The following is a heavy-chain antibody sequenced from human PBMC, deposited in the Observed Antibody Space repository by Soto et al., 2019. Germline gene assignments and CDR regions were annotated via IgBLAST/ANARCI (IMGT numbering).Heavy chain of an antibody. CDR2: ISTSKGNT. CDR1: GYTFNSHA. Sequence: GASVKVSCKASGYTFNSHAIHWVRQAPGQRPEWMGWISTSKGNTNYAQKFQGRVTMTTDTSTSTAYMELRSLRSDDTAVYYCATRSPAFDFWGQGTLVTVSS. CDR3: ATRSPAFDF. V-gene: IGHV1-18*01. J-gene: IGHJ4*02.